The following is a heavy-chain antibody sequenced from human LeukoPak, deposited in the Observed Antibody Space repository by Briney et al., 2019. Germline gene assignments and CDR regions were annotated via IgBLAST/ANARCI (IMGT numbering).Heavy chain of an antibody. CDR3: ARLASGSYGPLTPFDY. CDR1: GGSISSYY. CDR2: IYYSGST. D-gene: IGHD1-26*01. Sequence: SETLSLTCTVSGGSISSYYWSWSRQPPGKGLEWIGDIYYSGSTNYNPSLKSRVTISVDTSKNQFSLRLSSVTAADTAVYYSARLASGSYGPLTPFDYWGQGTLVTVSS. V-gene: IGHV4-59*08. J-gene: IGHJ4*02.